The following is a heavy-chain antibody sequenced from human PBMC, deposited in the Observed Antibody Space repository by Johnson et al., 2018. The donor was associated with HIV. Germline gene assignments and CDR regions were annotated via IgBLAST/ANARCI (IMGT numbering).Heavy chain of an antibody. CDR3: AKGIAARPPGDAFDI. CDR2: IKSKTDGGTT. Sequence: VQLVESGGGLVKPGGSLRLSCAASGFTFSNAWMSWVRQAPGKGLEWVGRIKSKTDGGTTDYGAHVKGRVTISRDDSKNTLYLQMKSLKTEDTAMYYCAKGIAARPPGDAFDIWGQGTMVTVSS. J-gene: IGHJ3*02. V-gene: IGHV3-15*01. CDR1: GFTFSNAW. D-gene: IGHD6-6*01.